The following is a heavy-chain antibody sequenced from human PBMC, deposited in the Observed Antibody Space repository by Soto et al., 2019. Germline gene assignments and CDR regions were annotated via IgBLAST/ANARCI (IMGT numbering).Heavy chain of an antibody. CDR2: INHSGRV. D-gene: IGHD3-22*01. CDR3: STRAYDTNGYYRFDP. CDR1: GGSFSCHS. V-gene: IGHV4-34*01. Sequence: ETLSLTCAVYGGSFSCHSWTWIRQSPGKGLEWIGDINHSGRVNYSPSLKSRVTISLDTSKNQFSLTLSAVTAADTAMYYCSTRAYDTNGYYRFDPWGQGTLVTVSS. J-gene: IGHJ5*01.